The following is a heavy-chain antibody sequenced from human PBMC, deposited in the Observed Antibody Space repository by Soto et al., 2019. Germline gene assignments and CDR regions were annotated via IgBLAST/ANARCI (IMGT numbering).Heavy chain of an antibody. V-gene: IGHV3-30*18. CDR2: ISYDGSNK. D-gene: IGHD3-10*01. CDR1: GFTFSSHG. J-gene: IGHJ3*02. CDR3: AKELGSGTNEDAFDI. Sequence: QVQLVESGGGVVQPGRSLRLSCAASGFTFSSHGMHWVRQAPGKGLEWVAVISYDGSNKYYADSVKGRFTISRDNSKNTRYLQMNSLRAEDTAVYYCAKELGSGTNEDAFDIWGQGTMVTVSS.